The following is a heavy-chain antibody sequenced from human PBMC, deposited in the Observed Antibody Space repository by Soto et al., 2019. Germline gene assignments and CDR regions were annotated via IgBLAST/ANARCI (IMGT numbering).Heavy chain of an antibody. Sequence: SETLSLTCSVSGASISSNFWSWVRQPPGKGLEWIGYIYFGGTTQSNPSLKGRATISLDTPKNQFSLKLSSVTAADTAVYYCARHPGYYDILTGYTTYYFDYWGQGILVTVSS. J-gene: IGHJ4*02. CDR2: IYFGGTT. CDR1: GASISSNF. CDR3: ARHPGYYDILTGYTTYYFDY. D-gene: IGHD3-9*01. V-gene: IGHV4-59*08.